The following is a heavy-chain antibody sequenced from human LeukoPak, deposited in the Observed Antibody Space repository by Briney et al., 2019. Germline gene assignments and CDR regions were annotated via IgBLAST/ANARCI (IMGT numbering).Heavy chain of an antibody. CDR2: ISAYDGNT. V-gene: IGHV1-18*01. D-gene: IGHD3-10*01. Sequence: ASVKVSCKASGYTFTSYGISWVRQAPGQGLEWMGWISAYDGNTNYAQKLQGRVTMTTDTSTSTAYMELRSLRSGDTAVYYCARVWFGELFPDYWGQGTLVTVSS. CDR3: ARVWFGELFPDY. CDR1: GYTFTSYG. J-gene: IGHJ4*02.